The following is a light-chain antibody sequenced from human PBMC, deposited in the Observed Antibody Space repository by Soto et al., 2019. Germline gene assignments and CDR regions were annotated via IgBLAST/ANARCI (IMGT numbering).Light chain of an antibody. CDR3: NSFTTTNTYV. J-gene: IGLJ1*01. Sequence: QSVLTQPASVSGSPGQSITISCTGASSDVGGFDHVSWYQQHPGKVPRLLIYDVSSRPSEVSDRFSGSKSGNTASLTISGLQAEDEADYYCNSFTTTNTYVFGTGTKLTVL. CDR2: DVS. CDR1: SSDVGGFDH. V-gene: IGLV2-14*03.